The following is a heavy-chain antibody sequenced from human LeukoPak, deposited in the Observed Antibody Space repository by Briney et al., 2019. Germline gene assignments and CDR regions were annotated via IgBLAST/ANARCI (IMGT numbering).Heavy chain of an antibody. V-gene: IGHV5-51*01. D-gene: IGHD5-18*01. CDR3: ARHGNGVGYSYGYNYYYMDV. Sequence: GESLKISCKGSGYSFTSYWIGWVRQMPGKGLEWMGIIYPGDSDTRYSPSFQGQVTISADKSISTAYLRWSSLKASNTAMYYCARHGNGVGYSYGYNYYYMDVWGKGTTVTVSS. CDR2: IYPGDSDT. J-gene: IGHJ6*03. CDR1: GYSFTSYW.